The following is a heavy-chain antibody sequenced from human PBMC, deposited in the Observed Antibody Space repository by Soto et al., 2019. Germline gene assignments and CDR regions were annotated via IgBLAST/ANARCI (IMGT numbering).Heavy chain of an antibody. J-gene: IGHJ4*02. D-gene: IGHD6-19*01. CDR1: GFTVSSNY. Sequence: EVQLVESGGGLVQPGGSLRLSCAASGFTVSSNYMSWVRQAPGKGLEWVSVIYSGGSTYYADSVKGRFTISRDNSKNTLYLQMNSLRAEYTAVYYCAREAEYSSGWYGGIDYWGQGTLVTVSS. CDR2: IYSGGST. V-gene: IGHV3-66*01. CDR3: AREAEYSSGWYGGIDY.